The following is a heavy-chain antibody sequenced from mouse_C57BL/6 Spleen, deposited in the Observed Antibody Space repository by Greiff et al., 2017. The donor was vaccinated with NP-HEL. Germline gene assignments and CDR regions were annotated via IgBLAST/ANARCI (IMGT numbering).Heavy chain of an antibody. CDR1: GYTFTRYW. CDR2: IDPSDSYT. CDR3: ARRGTYYSNYFDY. V-gene: IGHV1-69*01. D-gene: IGHD2-5*01. J-gene: IGHJ2*01. Sequence: QVQLQQPGAELVMPGASVKLSCKASGYTFTRYWMHWVKQRPGQGLEWIGEIDPSDSYTNYNQKFKGKSTLTVDKSSSTAYMQLSSLTSEDSAVYYCARRGTYYSNYFDYWGQGTTLTVSS.